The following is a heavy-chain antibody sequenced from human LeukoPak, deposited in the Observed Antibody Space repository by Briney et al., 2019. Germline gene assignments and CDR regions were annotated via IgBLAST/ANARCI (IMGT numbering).Heavy chain of an antibody. D-gene: IGHD2/OR15-2a*01. CDR3: ARGPFYNYYYYMDV. CDR2: INWNGGST. J-gene: IGHJ6*03. Sequence: PGGSLRLSCAASGFTFDDYGMSWVRQAPGKGLEWVSGINWNGGSTGYADSVKGRFTISRDNAKNSLYLQMNSLRAEDTALYYCARGPFYNYYYYMDVWGKGTTVTISS. V-gene: IGHV3-20*04. CDR1: GFTFDDYG.